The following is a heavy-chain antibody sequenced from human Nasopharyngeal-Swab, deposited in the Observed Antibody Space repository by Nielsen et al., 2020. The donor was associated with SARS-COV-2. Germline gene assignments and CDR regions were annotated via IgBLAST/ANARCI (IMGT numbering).Heavy chain of an antibody. CDR2: ISYDGSNK. D-gene: IGHD3-16*02. CDR1: GFTFSSYA. V-gene: IGHV3-30*04. J-gene: IGHJ6*02. Sequence: GGSLRLSCAASGFTFSSYAMHWVRQAPGKGLEWVAVISYDGSNKYYADSVKGRFTISRDNSKNTLYLQMNSLRAEDTAVYYCAREMITFGGVIGDYYGMDVWGQGTTVTVSS. CDR3: AREMITFGGVIGDYYGMDV.